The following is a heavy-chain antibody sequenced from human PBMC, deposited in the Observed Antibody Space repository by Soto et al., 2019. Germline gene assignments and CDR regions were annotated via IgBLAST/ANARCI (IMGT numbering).Heavy chain of an antibody. Sequence: GGSLRLSCAASGFTFSSYAMHWVRQAPGKGLEWVAVISYDGSNKYYADSVKGRFTISRDNSKNTLYLQMNSLRAEDTAVYYCARVLWQWLVRDVEGDYWGQGTLVTVSS. D-gene: IGHD6-19*01. J-gene: IGHJ4*02. CDR3: ARVLWQWLVRDVEGDY. CDR1: GFTFSSYA. V-gene: IGHV3-30-3*01. CDR2: ISYDGSNK.